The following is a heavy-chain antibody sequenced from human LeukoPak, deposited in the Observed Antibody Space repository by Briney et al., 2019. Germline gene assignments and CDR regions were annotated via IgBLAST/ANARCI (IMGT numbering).Heavy chain of an antibody. Sequence: PGRSLRLSCAASGFTFSSYGMHWVRQAPGKGLEWVAVIWYDGSYKYYADSVKGRFTISRDNSKNTLFLQMNSLRAEDTAVYYCAKDRPAIYCSGGSCYVYWGQGTLVTVSS. CDR1: GFTFSSYG. CDR2: IWYDGSYK. V-gene: IGHV3-33*06. J-gene: IGHJ4*02. D-gene: IGHD2-15*01. CDR3: AKDRPAIYCSGGSCYVY.